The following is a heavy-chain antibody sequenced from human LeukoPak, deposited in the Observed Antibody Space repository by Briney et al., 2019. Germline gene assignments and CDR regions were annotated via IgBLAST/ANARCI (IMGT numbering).Heavy chain of an antibody. D-gene: IGHD1-26*01. CDR2: IWSDGSNK. V-gene: IGHV3-33*01. CDR1: GFTFSSYG. Sequence: GGSLRLSCEASGFTFSSYGIHWVRQAPGKGLEWVAVIWSDGSNKYYADSVKGRFTISRDNSKNTLYLQLNSLRAEDTAVYYCARASGSFDYWGQGTLVTVSS. J-gene: IGHJ4*02. CDR3: ARASGSFDY.